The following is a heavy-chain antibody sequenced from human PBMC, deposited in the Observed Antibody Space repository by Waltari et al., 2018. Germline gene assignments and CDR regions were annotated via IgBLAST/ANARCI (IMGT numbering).Heavy chain of an antibody. D-gene: IGHD3-10*01. CDR2: INHSGRL. J-gene: IGHJ6*02. CDR1: GGSFSGYY. CDR3: ARGSGLVVQGVITALQTHYYYGMDV. Sequence: QVQLQQWGAGLLKHSETLSLTCAVYGGSFSGYYWSWIRQPPGKGLEWIGEINHSGRLNYNPYLQVRVTIEVEPSKNQFSLKLSSVTAADTAVYYCARGSGLVVQGVITALQTHYYYGMDVWGQGTTVTVSS. V-gene: IGHV4-34*01.